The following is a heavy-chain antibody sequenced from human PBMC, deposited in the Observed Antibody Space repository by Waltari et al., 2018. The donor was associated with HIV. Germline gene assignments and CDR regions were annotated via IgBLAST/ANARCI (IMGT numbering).Heavy chain of an antibody. CDR2: AYYQGFT. Sequence: QVQLRESGPGAVKPSETLSLSCTMSGASDPVFFWSWIRQSPGKGLEWIGYAYYQGFTYYSPSLRSRIKISVDTARNVLSLQMTSVTAADTATYFCARHPGDTDLMEGRPYFYGLDVWG. V-gene: IGHV4-59*08. J-gene: IGHJ6*02. CDR1: GASDPVFF. D-gene: IGHD2-8*01. CDR3: ARHPGDTDLMEGRPYFYGLDV.